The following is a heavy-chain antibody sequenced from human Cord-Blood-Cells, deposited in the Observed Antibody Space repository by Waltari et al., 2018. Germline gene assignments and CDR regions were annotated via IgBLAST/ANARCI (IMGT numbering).Heavy chain of an antibody. V-gene: IGHV1-8*01. CDR3: ARLGYCSGGSCHEDY. CDR2: MNPNSGNT. Sequence: QVQLVQSGAELKKPGASVKVSCKASGYTFSSYDINWVRHAHGQGLEWMGWMNPNSGNTGYAQKFQGRVTMTRNTSISTAYMELSSLRSEDTAVYYCARLGYCSGGSCHEDYWGQGTLVTVSS. CDR1: GYTFSSYD. J-gene: IGHJ4*02. D-gene: IGHD2-15*01.